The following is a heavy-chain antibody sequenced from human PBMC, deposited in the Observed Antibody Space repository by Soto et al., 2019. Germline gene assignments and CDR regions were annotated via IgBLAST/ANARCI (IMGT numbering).Heavy chain of an antibody. V-gene: IGHV4-30-4*01. J-gene: IGHJ4*02. CDR2: IYDGGST. D-gene: IGHD7-27*01. Sequence: QVQLQASVPGLVKPSQTLSLTCTVSGDSISNVNYCWSWIRHPPDKGLEWIGHIYDGGSTYNNPSLASPVTLSVGTPKDQFDLQLRSVSAADTAVYYSATGPSGDKVDYWGQGTLGTVST. CDR1: GDSISNVNYC. CDR3: ATGPSGDKVDY.